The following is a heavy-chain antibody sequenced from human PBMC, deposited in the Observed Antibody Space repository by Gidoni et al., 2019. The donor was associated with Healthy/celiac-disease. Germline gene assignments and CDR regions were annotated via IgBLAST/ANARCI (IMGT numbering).Heavy chain of an antibody. CDR2: IKSKTDVGTT. V-gene: IGHV3-15*07. CDR1: GFTFSNAW. D-gene: IGHD2-15*01. J-gene: IGHJ4*02. CDR3: TTGTSPIVVVAATPTDY. Sequence: EVQLVESGGGLVKPGGSLRLSCAASGFTFSNAWMNWVRQAPGKGLEWVGRIKSKTDVGTTDYAAPVKGRFTISRDDSKNTLYLQMNSLKTEDTAVYYCTTGTSPIVVVAATPTDYWGQGTLVTVSS.